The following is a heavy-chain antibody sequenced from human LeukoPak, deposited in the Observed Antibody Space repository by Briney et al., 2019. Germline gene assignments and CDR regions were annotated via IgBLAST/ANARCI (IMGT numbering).Heavy chain of an antibody. Sequence: GESLKISCKGSEYNFATYWIGWLRQMPGKGLEWMGIIYPGDSDTKYSPSFQGQVTISADKPTSTAYLQWSTLKASDTAIYYCARNFYSGWGSFFYFDTWGQGTLVTVSS. V-gene: IGHV5-51*04. CDR2: IYPGDSDT. CDR1: EYNFATYW. J-gene: IGHJ4*02. D-gene: IGHD3-10*01. CDR3: ARNFYSGWGSFFYFDT.